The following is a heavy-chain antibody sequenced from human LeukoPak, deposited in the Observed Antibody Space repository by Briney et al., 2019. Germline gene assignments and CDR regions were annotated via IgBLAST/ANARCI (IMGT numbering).Heavy chain of an antibody. CDR2: ISWNSGSI. J-gene: IGHJ5*02. V-gene: IGHV3-9*01. CDR1: GFTFDDYA. D-gene: IGHD3-22*01. Sequence: GRSLRLSCAASGFTFDDYAMHWVRQAPGKGPEWVSGISWNSGSIGYADSVKGRFTISRDNAKNSLYLQMNSLRAEDTALYYCAKDILSSNYDSSGYLFDPWGQGTLVTVSS. CDR3: AKDILSSNYDSSGYLFDP.